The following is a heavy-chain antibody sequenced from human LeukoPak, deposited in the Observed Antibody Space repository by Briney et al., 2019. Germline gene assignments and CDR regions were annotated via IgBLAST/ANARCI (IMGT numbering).Heavy chain of an antibody. CDR3: VRDSTSRAGKPFDA. Sequence: ASVKVSCKASGHNFTTYGLSWVRQAPGQGLDWMGWISTSDGYTRYQQKFRGRVTMTTDTSTTTAYIDLRSLTSDDTAVYWCVRDSTSRAGKPFDAWGQGTLVIVSS. CDR2: ISTSDGYT. CDR1: GHNFTTYG. J-gene: IGHJ5*02. V-gene: IGHV1-18*01.